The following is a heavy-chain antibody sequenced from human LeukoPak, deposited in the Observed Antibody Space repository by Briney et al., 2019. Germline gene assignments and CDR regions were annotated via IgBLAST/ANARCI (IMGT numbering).Heavy chain of an antibody. J-gene: IGHJ3*01. CDR2: ISGSSHSRT. D-gene: IGHD3-16*01. Sequence: GGSLRLSCAPSGFTFSSYAMSWVRQAPGQGLEWVSTISGSSHSRTDYADSVKGRFTISRDNSQNTLFLQVDTLRVEDTATYYCAKDRSLGRLVHEAFDFWGQGTMVVVSS. CDR1: GFTFSSYA. CDR3: AKDRSLGRLVHEAFDF. V-gene: IGHV3-23*01.